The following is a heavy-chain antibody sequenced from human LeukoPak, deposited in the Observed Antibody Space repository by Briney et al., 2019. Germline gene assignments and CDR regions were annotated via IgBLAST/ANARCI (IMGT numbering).Heavy chain of an antibody. J-gene: IGHJ6*03. D-gene: IGHD2-2*01. V-gene: IGHV3-11*04. Sequence: GGSLRLSCAASGFTFSDYYMSWIRQAPGKGLEWISYISNSGNTVYYADSVKGRFTISRDHAKSSLYLQMNSLGAEDTAVYYCARLRRYCSTSTCQYYYYYMDVWGKGTTVTVSS. CDR1: GFTFSDYY. CDR2: ISNSGNTV. CDR3: ARLRRYCSTSTCQYYYYYMDV.